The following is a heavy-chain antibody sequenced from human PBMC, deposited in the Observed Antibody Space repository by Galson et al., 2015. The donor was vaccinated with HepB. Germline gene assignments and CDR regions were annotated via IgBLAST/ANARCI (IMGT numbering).Heavy chain of an antibody. CDR3: ARDPSRAVTPGSFDI. CDR1: GGSISSGGYY. D-gene: IGHD4-11*01. CDR2: IYYSGST. V-gene: IGHV4-31*03. Sequence: TLSLTCTVSGGSISSGGYYWSWIRQHPGKGLEWIGYIYYSGSTYYNPSLKSRVTISVDTSKNQFSLKLSSVTAADTAVYYCARDPSRAVTPGSFDIWGQGTMVTVSS. J-gene: IGHJ3*02.